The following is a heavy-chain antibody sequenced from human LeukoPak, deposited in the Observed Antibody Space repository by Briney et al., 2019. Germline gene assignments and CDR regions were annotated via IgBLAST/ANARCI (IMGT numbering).Heavy chain of an antibody. V-gene: IGHV3-48*03. D-gene: IGHD6-19*01. Sequence: GGSLRLSCAASGFSFSSYEMNWVRQSPGKGLEWISQISSGGIHTYYADSVRGRFTISRDNTGNSLFLQMNSLRVEDTALYYCVRDAAGWYKWFEPWGQGTLVIVSS. CDR3: VRDAAGWYKWFEP. CDR2: ISSGGIHT. J-gene: IGHJ5*02. CDR1: GFSFSSYE.